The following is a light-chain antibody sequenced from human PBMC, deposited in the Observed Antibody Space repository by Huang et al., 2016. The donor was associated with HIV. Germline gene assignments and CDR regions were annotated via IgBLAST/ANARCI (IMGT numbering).Light chain of an antibody. CDR1: QSVSSSD. J-gene: IGKJ2*01. Sequence: EIVLTQSPATLSLSPGERATLSCGASQSVSSSDFAWYQQKPGLAPRRLIYDTSSRATGIPDRFNGSGSGTDFTLTISRLEPEDFAVYYCQQYGSSPPNTFGQGTKLEIK. CDR3: QQYGSSPPNT. V-gene: IGKV3D-20*01. CDR2: DTS.